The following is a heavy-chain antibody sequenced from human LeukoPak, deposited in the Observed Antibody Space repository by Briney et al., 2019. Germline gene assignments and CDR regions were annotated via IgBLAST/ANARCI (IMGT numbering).Heavy chain of an antibody. D-gene: IGHD3-10*01. CDR1: GGSFSGYY. Sequence: SETLSLTCAVYGGSFSGYYWSWIRQPPGKGLEWIGEINHSGSTNYNPSLKSRVTISVDTSKNQFSLKLSSVTAADTAVYYCARGFSSEFDYWGQGTLVTVSS. CDR2: INHSGST. V-gene: IGHV4-34*01. CDR3: ARGFSSEFDY. J-gene: IGHJ4*02.